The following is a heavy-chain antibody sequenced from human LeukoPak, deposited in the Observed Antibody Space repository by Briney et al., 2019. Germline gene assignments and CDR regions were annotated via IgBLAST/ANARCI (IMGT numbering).Heavy chain of an antibody. CDR3: SRVAQELERITLARTSGWRGNWYFYL. V-gene: IGHV4-4*07. CDR1: GGSISRYY. CDR2: IYASGRT. D-gene: IGHD6-19*01. Sequence: PSETLSLTCTVSGGSISRYYWGWIRQPAGKGLAWLGRIYASGRTNHNPPLKRRVTMSVDTSQNQSFLKMNSVAAADTAVYYCSRVAQELERITLARTSGWRGNWYFYLWGRGTLVTVSS. J-gene: IGHJ2*01.